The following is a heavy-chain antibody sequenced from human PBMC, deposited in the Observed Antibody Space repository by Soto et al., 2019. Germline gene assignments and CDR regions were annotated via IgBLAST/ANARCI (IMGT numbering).Heavy chain of an antibody. CDR3: ARDPKSGNQKLYFDY. CDR1: GFTFSSYS. CDR2: ISGSGNTM. D-gene: IGHD4-4*01. V-gene: IGHV3-48*02. J-gene: IGHJ4*02. Sequence: EVQLVESGGGLVQPGGSLRLSCSASGFTFSSYSMNWVRQAPGKELEWRSYISGSGNTMYYADSVKGRFTIARDNAQKSLYLQLNNLRDDDTAMYYCARDPKSGNQKLYFDYWGQGTLVTVSS.